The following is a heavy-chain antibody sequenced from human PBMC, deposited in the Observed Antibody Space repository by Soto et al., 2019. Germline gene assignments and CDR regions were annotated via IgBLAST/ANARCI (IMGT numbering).Heavy chain of an antibody. J-gene: IGHJ4*02. CDR3: EGHIAVQSTRGFDY. D-gene: IGHD2-21*01. Sequence: QVQLQESGTGLVTPSGALSLNCAVSGGSMSDKWWSWVRQPPGTGMEWNGEISHTGITHYNPSLWSRVTISIHDSKYEFTLNLSSVLAADTAVYYCEGHIAVQSTRGFDYWGQGTLVTVLS. V-gene: IGHV4-4*02. CDR2: ISHTGIT. CDR1: GGSMSDKW.